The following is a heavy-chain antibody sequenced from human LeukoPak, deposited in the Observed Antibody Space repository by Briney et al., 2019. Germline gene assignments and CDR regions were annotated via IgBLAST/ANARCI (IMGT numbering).Heavy chain of an antibody. V-gene: IGHV4-34*01. CDR1: GGSFSGYY. Sequence: PSETLSLTCAVYGGSFSGYYWSWIRQPPGKGLEWIGEINHSGSTNYNPSLKSRVTISVDTSKNQFSLKLSSVTAADTAVYYCARTASYYFDHWGQGTLVTVSS. D-gene: IGHD2-2*01. J-gene: IGHJ4*02. CDR2: INHSGST. CDR3: ARTASYYFDH.